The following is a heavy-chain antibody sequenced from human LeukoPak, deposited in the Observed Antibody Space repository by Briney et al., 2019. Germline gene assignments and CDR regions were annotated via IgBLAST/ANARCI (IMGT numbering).Heavy chain of an antibody. CDR2: TKPEGSAE. V-gene: IGHV3-7*01. CDR1: GFSFRNYW. CDR3: ARDGGLHTNFDY. D-gene: IGHD2-15*01. J-gene: IGHJ4*02. Sequence: GGSLRLSCAASGFSFRNYWMGWVRQAPGKGLEWVANTKPEGSAEYYADSVRGRFTASRDNANNLLYLQMNRLRAEDTAVYYCARDGGLHTNFDYWGQGTLLTVSS.